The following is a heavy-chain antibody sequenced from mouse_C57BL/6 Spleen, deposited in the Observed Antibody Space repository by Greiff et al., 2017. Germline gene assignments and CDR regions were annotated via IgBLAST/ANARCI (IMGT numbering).Heavy chain of an antibody. J-gene: IGHJ4*01. CDR3: ARGGVYGNYDYYAMDY. Sequence: VKLQESGPELVKPGASVKISCTASGYAISSSWMNWVKQRPGKGLVWIGRIYPGDGDTDYNGKFKGKATLTADKSSSTAYMQLSSLTSEDAAVYFCARGGVYGNYDYYAMDYWGQGTSVTVSS. CDR2: IYPGDGDT. V-gene: IGHV1-82*01. CDR1: GYAISSSW. D-gene: IGHD2-1*01.